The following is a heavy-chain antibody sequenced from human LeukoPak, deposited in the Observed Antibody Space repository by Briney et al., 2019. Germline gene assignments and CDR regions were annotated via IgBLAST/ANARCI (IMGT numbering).Heavy chain of an antibody. CDR2: ISGSGGST. D-gene: IGHD2-8*02. CDR3: AKDGWWWLPSLELTGFDY. CDR1: GFTFRNYA. Sequence: GGSLRLSCAASGFTFRNYAMSWVRQAPGKGLELVSAISGSGGSTYYADSVKGRFTISRDNSKNTLYLQMNSLRAEDTAVYYCAKDGWWWLPSLELTGFDYWGQGTLVTVSS. V-gene: IGHV3-23*01. J-gene: IGHJ4*02.